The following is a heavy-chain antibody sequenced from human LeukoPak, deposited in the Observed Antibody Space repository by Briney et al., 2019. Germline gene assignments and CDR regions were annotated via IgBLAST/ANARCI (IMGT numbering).Heavy chain of an antibody. CDR3: AKGDGYNLRVSH. J-gene: IGHJ4*02. D-gene: IGHD5-24*01. CDR1: GFTFSSYV. CDR2: ISSDGSNK. Sequence: GRSLRLSCAASGFTFSSYVMHWVRQAPGKGLDWVALISSDGSNKHYADSVKGRFTISRDNSKNTLCLQMNSLRVEDTAVYYCAKGDGYNLRVSHWGQGTLVTVSS. V-gene: IGHV3-30*18.